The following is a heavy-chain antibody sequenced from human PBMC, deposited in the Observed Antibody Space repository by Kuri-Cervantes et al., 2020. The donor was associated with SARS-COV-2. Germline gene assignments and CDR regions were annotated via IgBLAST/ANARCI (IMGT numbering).Heavy chain of an antibody. J-gene: IGHJ4*02. CDR3: ARRGYSSSWYFDY. D-gene: IGHD6-13*01. V-gene: IGHV4-59*08. CDR2: IYYSGST. Sequence: GSLRLSCTVSGYSISSYYWSWIRQPPGKGLEWIGYIYYSGSTNYNPSLKSRVTISVDTSKNQFSLKLGSVTAADTAVYYCARRGYSSSWYFDYWGQGTLVTVSS. CDR1: GYSISSYY.